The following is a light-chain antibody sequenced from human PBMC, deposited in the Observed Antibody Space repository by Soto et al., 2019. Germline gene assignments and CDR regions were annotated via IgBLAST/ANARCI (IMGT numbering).Light chain of an antibody. V-gene: IGKV1-5*03. Sequence: DIQMTQFPSTLSASIGDRVTITCRASQTVSSWLAWYQHKPGKAPKLLIYKASNLETGVPSRFSGSRSGTEFTLTITILQPDDFATYYCQQYNPYSQYTFGQGNRLEIK. CDR1: QTVSSW. J-gene: IGKJ2*01. CDR2: KAS. CDR3: QQYNPYSQYT.